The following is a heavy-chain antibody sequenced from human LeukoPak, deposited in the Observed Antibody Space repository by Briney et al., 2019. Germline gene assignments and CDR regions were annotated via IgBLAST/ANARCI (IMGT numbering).Heavy chain of an antibody. V-gene: IGHV1-2*02. CDR3: ARPITDYDSCGMDV. D-gene: IGHD3-3*01. CDR2: INPNSGGT. Sequence: ASVKVSCKASGYTFTGYYMHWVRQAPGQGLEWMGWINPNSGGTNYAQKFQGRVTMTRDTSISTAYMELSRLRSDDTAVYYCARPITDYDSCGMDVWGQGTTVTVSS. J-gene: IGHJ6*02. CDR1: GYTFTGYY.